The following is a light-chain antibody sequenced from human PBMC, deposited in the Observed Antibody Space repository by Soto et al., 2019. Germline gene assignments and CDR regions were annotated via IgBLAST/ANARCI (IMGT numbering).Light chain of an antibody. J-gene: IGKJ1*01. CDR2: GAS. CDR3: QQFNNWPQM. Sequence: EIVLTQSPATLSVSPGERATLSCMASQSVSSNLAWYQQKGGQAPRLLIYGASTRATGIPARFSGSGSGTEFTLTISSLQSEDFAVYFCQQFNNWPQMFGQGTKV. V-gene: IGKV3-15*01. CDR1: QSVSSN.